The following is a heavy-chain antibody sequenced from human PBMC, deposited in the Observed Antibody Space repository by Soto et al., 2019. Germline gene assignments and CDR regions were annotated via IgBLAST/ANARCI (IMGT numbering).Heavy chain of an antibody. CDR1: GYTLTSYG. D-gene: IGHD5-12*01. V-gene: IGHV1-18*04. Sequence: GASVKVSCKASGYTLTSYGISWVRQAPGQGLEWMGWISAYNGNTNYAQKLQGRVTMTTDTSTSTAYMELRSLRSDDTAVYYCASLRKRGYSGYADPYSDYWGQGTLVTVSS. CDR2: ISAYNGNT. CDR3: ASLRKRGYSGYADPYSDY. J-gene: IGHJ4*02.